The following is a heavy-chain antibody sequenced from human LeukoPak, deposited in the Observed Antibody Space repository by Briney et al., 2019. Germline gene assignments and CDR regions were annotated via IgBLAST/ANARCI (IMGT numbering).Heavy chain of an antibody. CDR2: IKQDGRRT. Sequence: GGSLRLSCAASGFTFSSYSMTWVRQAPGKGLEWVANIKQDGRRTNYVDSVKGPFTISRDNAKNSLYLQMNSLRDEDTAIYYCAREAPPHDTSDYDFWGQGTLVTVSS. CDR3: AREAPPHDTSDYDF. D-gene: IGHD3-22*01. CDR1: GFTFSSYS. J-gene: IGHJ4*02. V-gene: IGHV3-7*01.